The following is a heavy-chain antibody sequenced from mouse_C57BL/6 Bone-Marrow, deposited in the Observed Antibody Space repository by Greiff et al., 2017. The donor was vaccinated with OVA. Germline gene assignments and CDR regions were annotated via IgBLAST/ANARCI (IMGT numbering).Heavy chain of an antibody. CDR3: ARGGHYYGSSFAY. J-gene: IGHJ3*01. Sequence: QVQLQQSGAELVMPGASVKLSCKASGYTFTSYWMHWVKQRPGQGLEWIGEIDPSDSYTNYNQKFKGKSTLTVDKSSSTAYMQLSSLTSEDSAVYYCARGGHYYGSSFAYWGQGTLVTVSA. CDR2: IDPSDSYT. D-gene: IGHD1-1*01. CDR1: GYTFTSYW. V-gene: IGHV1-69*01.